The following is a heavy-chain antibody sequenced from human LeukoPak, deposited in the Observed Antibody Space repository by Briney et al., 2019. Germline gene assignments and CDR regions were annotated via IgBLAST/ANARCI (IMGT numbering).Heavy chain of an antibody. CDR1: GFTFSSFA. CDR3: AKSHSGSYYEEDFDY. V-gene: IGHV3-23*01. J-gene: IGHJ4*02. Sequence: GGSLRLSCAASGFTFSSFAMSWVRQAPGKGLEWVSVVSGSGVTTHYADSVKGRFTISRDKSKNTLYLQMNSLRAEDTAVYYCAKSHSGSYYEEDFDYWGQGTLVTVSS. CDR2: VSGSGVTT. D-gene: IGHD1-26*01.